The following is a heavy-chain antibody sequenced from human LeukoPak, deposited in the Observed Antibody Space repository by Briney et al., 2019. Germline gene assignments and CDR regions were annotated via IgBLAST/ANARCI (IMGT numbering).Heavy chain of an antibody. D-gene: IGHD3-22*01. J-gene: IGHJ6*02. CDR2: ITWNRDNI. V-gene: IGHV3-9*01. CDR3: AKDLSSAITSALVLDV. Sequence: GGSLRLSCTVSGFTFDDYAMHWVRHTPGKGLEWVAGITWNRDNIGYGDSVKGRFTISRDNVENVLYLQMNSLRPEDTALYYCAKDLSSAITSALVLDVWGQGTTV. CDR1: GFTFDDYA.